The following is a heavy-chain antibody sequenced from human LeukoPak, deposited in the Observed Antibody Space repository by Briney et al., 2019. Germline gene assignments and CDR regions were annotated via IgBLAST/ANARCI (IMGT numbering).Heavy chain of an antibody. CDR1: GFTFSSYA. V-gene: IGHV3-30-3*01. CDR2: ISYDGSNK. Sequence: PGRSLRLSCAASGFTFSSYAMHWVRQAPGKGLEWVAVISYDGSNKYYADSVKGRFTISRDNSKNTLYLQMNSLRAEDTAVYYCARGDDTLTGYHHPFDYWGQGTLVTVSS. D-gene: IGHD3-9*01. J-gene: IGHJ4*02. CDR3: ARGDDTLTGYHHPFDY.